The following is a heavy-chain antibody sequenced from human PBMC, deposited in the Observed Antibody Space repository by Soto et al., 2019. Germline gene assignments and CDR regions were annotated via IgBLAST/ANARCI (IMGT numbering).Heavy chain of an antibody. J-gene: IGHJ3*02. CDR2: INHSGST. Sequence: QVQLQQWGAGLLKPSETLSLTCAVYGGSLSGYYWSWIRQPPGKGVVWIGEINHSGSTNYNPSLKSRVTISVDTSKNQFSLKLSSVTAADTSVYYCARGVRYLDALDIWGQWTMVTVSS. CDR3: ARGVRYLDALDI. V-gene: IGHV4-34*01. D-gene: IGHD3-10*01. CDR1: GGSLSGYY.